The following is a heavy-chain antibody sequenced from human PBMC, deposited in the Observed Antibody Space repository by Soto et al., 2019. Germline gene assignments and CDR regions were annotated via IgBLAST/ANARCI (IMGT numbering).Heavy chain of an antibody. J-gene: IGHJ3*02. V-gene: IGHV3-23*01. D-gene: IGHD2-15*01. CDR2: IGGCGDDT. CDR1: GFLFRNHA. CDR3: AKDRMKNKPVWDSFEI. Sequence: WGSLRLSCADSGFLFRNHAMTWVRQAPGKGLEWVASIGGCGDDTYYADSVKGRFTISRDNSKNTLSLQMNSLRAEDTAVYYCAKDRMKNKPVWDSFEIWGNGKMVNV.